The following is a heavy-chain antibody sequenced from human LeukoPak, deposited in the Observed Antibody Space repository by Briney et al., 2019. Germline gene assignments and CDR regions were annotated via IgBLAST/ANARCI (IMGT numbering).Heavy chain of an antibody. Sequence: GGSLRLSCAASGFSKYGMYWVRQAPGKGLEWVAFIRYDGSNKYYADSVKGRFTISRDNSKNTLYLQMNSLRAEDTAVYYCAKLIEAFDIWGQGTMVTVSS. D-gene: IGHD2/OR15-2a*01. CDR2: IRYDGSNK. V-gene: IGHV3-30*02. CDR3: AKLIEAFDI. CDR1: GFSKYG. J-gene: IGHJ3*02.